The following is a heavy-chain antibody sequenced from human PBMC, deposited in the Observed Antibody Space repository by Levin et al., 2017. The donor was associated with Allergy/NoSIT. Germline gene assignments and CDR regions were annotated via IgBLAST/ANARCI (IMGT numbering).Heavy chain of an antibody. CDR3: ARIYDSSGYYQWYFDY. D-gene: IGHD3-22*01. CDR1: GFTFSSYW. CDR2: IKQDGSEK. Sequence: GGSLRLSCAASGFTFSSYWMSWVRQAPGKGLEWVANIKQDGSEKYYVDSVKGRFTISRDNAKNSLYLQMNSLRAEDTAVYYCARIYDSSGYYQWYFDYWGQGTLVTVSS. V-gene: IGHV3-7*01. J-gene: IGHJ4*02.